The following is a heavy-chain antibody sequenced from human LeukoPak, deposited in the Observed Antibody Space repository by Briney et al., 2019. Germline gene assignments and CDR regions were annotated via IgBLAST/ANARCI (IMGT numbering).Heavy chain of an antibody. V-gene: IGHV4-59*01. Sequence: SETLSLTCTVSGGSISSYYWSWIRQPPGKGLEWIGYIYYSGSTNYNPSLKSRVTISVDTSKNQFSLKLSSVTAADTAVYYCARDNGPTDAFDIWGQGTMATVSS. CDR3: ARDNGPTDAFDI. CDR2: IYYSGST. D-gene: IGHD3-16*02. CDR1: GGSISSYY. J-gene: IGHJ3*02.